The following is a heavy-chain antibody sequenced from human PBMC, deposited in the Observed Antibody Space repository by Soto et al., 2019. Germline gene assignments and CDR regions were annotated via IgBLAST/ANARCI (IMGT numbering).Heavy chain of an antibody. CDR3: ARHGITGTLPRRYGMDV. CDR2: IYPGDSDT. J-gene: IGHJ6*02. Sequence: PGESLKISCRGSGYSFTSYWIGWVRQMPGKGLEWMGIIYPGDSDTRYSPSFQGQVTISADKSISTAYLQWSSLKASDTAMYYCARHGITGTLPRRYGMDVWGQGTTVTVSS. CDR1: GYSFTSYW. D-gene: IGHD1-7*01. V-gene: IGHV5-51*01.